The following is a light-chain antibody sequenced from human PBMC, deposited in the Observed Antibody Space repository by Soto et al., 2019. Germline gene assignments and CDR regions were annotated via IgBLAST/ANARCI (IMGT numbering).Light chain of an antibody. CDR1: SSDVGAYNY. CDR3: LSYATGSTWV. J-gene: IGLJ3*02. Sequence: QSVLTQPASVYGSPGQSVTISCTGTSSDVGAYNYVSWYQHHPGKAPKLMIYDLNNRPSGISDRFSGSKSVNTASLTISGLQAEDEADYYCLSYATGSTWVFGGGTKLTVL. CDR2: DLN. V-gene: IGLV2-14*01.